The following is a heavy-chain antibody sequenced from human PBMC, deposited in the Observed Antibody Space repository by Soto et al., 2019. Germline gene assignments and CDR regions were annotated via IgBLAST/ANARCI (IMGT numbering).Heavy chain of an antibody. CDR1: GGSISSGDYY. Sequence: SSETLSLTCTVSGGSISSGDYYWSWIRQPPGKGLEWIGYIYYSGSTNYNPSLKSRVTISVDTSKNQFSLKLSSVTAADTAVYYCATSEYDYVWGSYRPFDYWGQGTLVTVSS. V-gene: IGHV4-30-4*01. D-gene: IGHD3-16*02. J-gene: IGHJ4*02. CDR2: IYYSGST. CDR3: ATSEYDYVWGSYRPFDY.